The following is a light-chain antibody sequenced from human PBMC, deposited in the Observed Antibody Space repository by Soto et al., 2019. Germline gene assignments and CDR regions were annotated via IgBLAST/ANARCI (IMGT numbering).Light chain of an antibody. CDR3: QQYHNWPPLT. CDR2: GAS. V-gene: IGKV3D-15*01. Sequence: EIVMTQSPATLSVSAGERVTLSCRASQSVSSNLAWYQQKPGQAPRLLIYGASTRATGIPARFSGSGSGTDFTLTISSLQPEDFAVYYCQQYHNWPPLTFGGGTKVEIK. J-gene: IGKJ4*01. CDR1: QSVSSN.